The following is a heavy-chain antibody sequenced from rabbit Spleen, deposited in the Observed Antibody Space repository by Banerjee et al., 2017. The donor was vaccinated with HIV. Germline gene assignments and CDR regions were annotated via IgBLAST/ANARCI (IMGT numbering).Heavy chain of an antibody. CDR2: IDIGSSGFT. CDR3: ARDTSSSFSSYGMDL. D-gene: IGHD1-1*01. V-gene: IGHV1S40*01. J-gene: IGHJ6*01. CDR1: GVSFSFSSY. Sequence: EESGGGLVKPGASLTLTCTASGVSFSFSSYMCWVRQAPGKGLEWIGCIDIGSSGFTYFASWAKGRFTISKTSSTTVTLQMTSLTAADTATYFCARDTSSSFSSYGMDLWGQGTLVTVS.